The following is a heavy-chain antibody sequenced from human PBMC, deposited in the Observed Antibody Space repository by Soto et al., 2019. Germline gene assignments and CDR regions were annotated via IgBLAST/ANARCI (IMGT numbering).Heavy chain of an antibody. Sequence: SVKVSCKASGGTFSSYAISWVRQAPGQGLEWMGGIIPIFGTANYAQKFQGRVTITADESTSTAYMGLSSLRSEDTAVYYCARRAWGRIAARPYYYDGMDVWGQGTTVTVSS. V-gene: IGHV1-69*13. D-gene: IGHD6-6*01. CDR3: ARRAWGRIAARPYYYDGMDV. CDR2: IIPIFGTA. CDR1: GGTFSSYA. J-gene: IGHJ6*02.